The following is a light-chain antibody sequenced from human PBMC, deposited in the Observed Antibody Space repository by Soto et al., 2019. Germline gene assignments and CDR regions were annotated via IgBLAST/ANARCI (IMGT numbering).Light chain of an antibody. CDR2: DVT. CDR3: SSYTSSTTVV. V-gene: IGLV2-14*01. CDR1: RRDVGGYNF. Sequence: QSALTQPASVSGSPGQSITISCTGTRRDVGGYNFVSWYQQHPGKAPKLMIYDVTNRPSGVSNRFSGSKSGNTASLTISGLQAEDEADYYCSSYTSSTTVVFGGATKVTVL. J-gene: IGLJ2*01.